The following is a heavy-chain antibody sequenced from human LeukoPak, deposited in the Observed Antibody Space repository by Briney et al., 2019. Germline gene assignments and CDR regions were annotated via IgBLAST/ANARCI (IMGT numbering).Heavy chain of an antibody. CDR3: AKDRNNYYGSGSYYNLRNAYYFDY. V-gene: IGHV3-30*02. D-gene: IGHD3-10*01. CDR1: GFTFSSYG. J-gene: IGHJ4*02. Sequence: GGSLRLSCAASGFTFSSYGMHWVRQAPGKGLEWVAFIRYDGSNKYYADSVKGRFTISRDNSKNTLYLQMKSLRAEDTAVYYCAKDRNNYYGSGSYYNLRNAYYFDYWGQGTLVTVSS. CDR2: IRYDGSNK.